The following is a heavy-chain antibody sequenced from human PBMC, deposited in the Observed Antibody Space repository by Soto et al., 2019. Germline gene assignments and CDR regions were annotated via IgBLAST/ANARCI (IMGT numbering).Heavy chain of an antibody. D-gene: IGHD5-18*01. Sequence: QVQLQESGPGLVKPSGTLSLTCVVSGASISSSNWWSWVRQPPGQRLEWIGEIYHSGSTNYNPSLKSRVTKAMDKSNNQFPLKLSSVTAADTAVYFCARDPGTARGSTNWFDSWGQGTLVTVPS. J-gene: IGHJ5*01. V-gene: IGHV4-4*02. CDR2: IYHSGST. CDR1: GASISSSNW. CDR3: ARDPGTARGSTNWFDS.